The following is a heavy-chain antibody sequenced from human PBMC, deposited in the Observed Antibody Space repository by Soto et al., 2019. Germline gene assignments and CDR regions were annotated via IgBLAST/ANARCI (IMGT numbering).Heavy chain of an antibody. D-gene: IGHD1-26*01. V-gene: IGHV4-59*08. CDR3: VRQGIGALHGLVDV. J-gene: IGHJ6*02. CDR1: GDSIGTYN. Sequence: QVQLQASGPGLVKPSDTLSLTCTVSGDSIGTYNWGWIRQPPGKRLEWIGYIYSTGGTSYNPALKSRVTISADTSTKQFSLRLSSVTAADPAVYYCVRQGIGALHGLVDVWGQGTTVTVSS. CDR2: IYSTGGT.